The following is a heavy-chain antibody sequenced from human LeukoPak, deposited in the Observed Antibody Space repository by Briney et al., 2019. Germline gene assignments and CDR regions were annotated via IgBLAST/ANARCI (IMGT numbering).Heavy chain of an antibody. D-gene: IGHD4-17*01. CDR1: GFTFSSYS. V-gene: IGHV3-21*01. CDR3: ARVTGGDYFDY. J-gene: IGHJ4*02. CDR2: ISSSSSYI. Sequence: GGSLRLSCAASGFTFSSYSMNWVRQAPGKGREGVSSISSSSSYIYYADSVKGRFTISRDNAKNSLYLQMNSLRAEATAVYYCARVTGGDYFDYWGQGTLVTVSS.